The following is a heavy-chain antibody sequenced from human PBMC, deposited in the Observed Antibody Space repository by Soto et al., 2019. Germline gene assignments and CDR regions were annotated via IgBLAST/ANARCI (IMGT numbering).Heavy chain of an antibody. V-gene: IGHV4-34*01. J-gene: IGHJ4*02. CDR3: ASYGRGTYYYGYYFHH. Sequence: TSETLSLTCAVYGGSFSDYYWTWIRQPPGKGLEWIGEIHHSGSTNYNPSLKSRVTISLDTSKNQFSLKLSSVTAADAAVYYCASYGRGTYYYGYYFHHWGQGTPVTVS. CDR2: IHHSGST. CDR1: GGSFSDYY. D-gene: IGHD3-10*01.